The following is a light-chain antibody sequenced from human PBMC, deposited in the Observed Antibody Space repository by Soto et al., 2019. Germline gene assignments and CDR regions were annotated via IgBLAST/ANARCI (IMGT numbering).Light chain of an antibody. CDR2: DDN. J-gene: IGLJ1*01. CDR1: DIGGKS. V-gene: IGLV3-21*02. CDR3: QVWDSRSAHYV. Sequence: SYELTQPPSVSVAPGQTATITCEGNDIGGKSVHWYQQKPGQAPVLVLYDDNDRPSGIPERFSGFNSGDMATLTISRVEAGTEADYYCQVWDSRSAHYVFGPGTKLTDL.